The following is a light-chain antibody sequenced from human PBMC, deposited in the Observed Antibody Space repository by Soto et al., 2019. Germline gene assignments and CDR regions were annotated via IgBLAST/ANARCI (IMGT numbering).Light chain of an antibody. CDR2: GAS. J-gene: IGKJ2*01. Sequence: EIVLTQSPGTLSLSPGERATLSCRASQSVYTNYLAWYQQKPGQAPRLLIYGASRRATGIPYRFSGSGSGTDFTLTISGLEPEDFAVYYCQHYFSSPPVYTFGQGTKLEIK. CDR1: QSVYTNY. V-gene: IGKV3-20*01. CDR3: QHYFSSPPVYT.